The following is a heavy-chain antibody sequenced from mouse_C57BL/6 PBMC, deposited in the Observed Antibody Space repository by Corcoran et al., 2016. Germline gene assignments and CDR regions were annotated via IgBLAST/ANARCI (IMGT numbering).Heavy chain of an antibody. CDR1: GYTFTTYG. Sequence: QIQLVQSGPELKKPGETVKISCKASGYTFTTYGMSWVKQAPGKGLKWMGWINTYSGVPTYADDFKGRFAFSLETSASTAYLQINNLKNEDTATYFCALDYGEGAWFAYWGQGTLVTVSA. D-gene: IGHD2-4*01. CDR3: ALDYGEGAWFAY. CDR2: INTYSGVP. J-gene: IGHJ3*01. V-gene: IGHV9-3*01.